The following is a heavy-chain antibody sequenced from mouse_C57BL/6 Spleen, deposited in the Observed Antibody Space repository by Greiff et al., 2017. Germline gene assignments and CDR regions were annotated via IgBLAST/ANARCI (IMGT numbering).Heavy chain of an antibody. Sequence: QVQLQQPGAELVKPGASVKLSCKASGYTFTSSWMHWVKQRPGRGLEWIGRIDPNSGGTQYNAQFKSKATLTVDKPSSTAYMQLSSLTSEDAAVDDCGRRGYGNYDSMDYWGQGTSVTVSS. CDR2: IDPNSGGT. CDR3: GRRGYGNYDSMDY. J-gene: IGHJ4*01. CDR1: GYTFTSSW. D-gene: IGHD2-1*01. V-gene: IGHV1-72*01.